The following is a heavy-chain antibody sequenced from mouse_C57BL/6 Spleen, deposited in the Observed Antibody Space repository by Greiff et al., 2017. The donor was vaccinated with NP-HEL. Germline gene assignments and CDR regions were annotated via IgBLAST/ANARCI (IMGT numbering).Heavy chain of an antibody. CDR1: GFTFSSYG. J-gene: IGHJ2*01. V-gene: IGHV5-6*01. CDR3: ARLTLYFDY. CDR2: ISSGGSYT. Sequence: EVQLVESGGDLVKPGGSLKLSCAASGFTFSSYGMSWVRQTPDKRLEWVATISSGGSYTYYPDSVKGRFTISRDNAKNTLYLQMSSLKSEDTAMYYCARLTLYFDYWGQGTTLTVSS.